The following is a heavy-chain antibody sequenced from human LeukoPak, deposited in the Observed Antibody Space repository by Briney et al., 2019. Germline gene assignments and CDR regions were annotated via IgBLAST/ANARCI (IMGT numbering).Heavy chain of an antibody. D-gene: IGHD1-26*01. V-gene: IGHV5-51*01. CDR1: GYSFTSYW. Sequence: GESLKISCKSSGYSFTSYWIGWVRQMPGKGLEWMGIIYPGDSDIRYSPSFRGQVTISTDKSTSTAYLQWSSLKASDTAMYYCARHRGSYSYDYWGPGTLVTVSS. J-gene: IGHJ4*02. CDR2: IYPGDSDI. CDR3: ARHRGSYSYDY.